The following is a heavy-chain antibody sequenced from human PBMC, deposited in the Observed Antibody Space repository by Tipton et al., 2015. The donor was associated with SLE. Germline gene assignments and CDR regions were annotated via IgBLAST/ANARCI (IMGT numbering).Heavy chain of an antibody. CDR3: AKGGHYSASDS. CDR2: VSGFGGDT. J-gene: IGHJ5*01. V-gene: IGHV3-23*01. D-gene: IGHD2-15*01. Sequence: SLRLSCAASGFTFFQSAMTWVRQAPGKGLEWVSSVSGFGGDTFYADSVKGRFTISRDNFRNRLYLQINSLRAEDTAVYYCAKGGHYSASDSWGQGTLVTVSS. CDR1: GFTFFQSA.